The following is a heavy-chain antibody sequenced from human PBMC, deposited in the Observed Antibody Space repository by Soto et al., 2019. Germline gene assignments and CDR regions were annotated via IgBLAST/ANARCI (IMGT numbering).Heavy chain of an antibody. J-gene: IGHJ4*02. D-gene: IGHD4-17*01. CDR1: GFTFSSYA. V-gene: IGHV3-23*01. CDR3: AKGSGAVTTFYFDY. Sequence: EVQLLESGGGLVQPGGSLRLSCAASGFTFSSYAMSWVRQAPGKGLEWVSAISGSGGSTYYADSVKGRFTISRDNSKKSLYLQMTSLRVEDTAVYYCAKGSGAVTTFYFDYWGQGTLVTVSS. CDR2: ISGSGGST.